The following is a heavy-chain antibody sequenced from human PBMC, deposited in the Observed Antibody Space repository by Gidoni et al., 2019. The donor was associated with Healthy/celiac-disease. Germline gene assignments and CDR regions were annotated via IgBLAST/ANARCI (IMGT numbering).Heavy chain of an antibody. CDR2: ISSSSSYI. D-gene: IGHD2-15*01. CDR3: ARDSSGRIIEYFDY. CDR1: GFTFSSYS. Sequence: EVQLVESGGGLVKPGGSLRLSCAASGFTFSSYSMNWVRQAPGKGLEWVSSISSSSSYIYYADSVKGRFTISRDNAKNSLYLQMNSLRAEDTAVYYCARDSSGRIIEYFDYWGQGTLVTVSS. J-gene: IGHJ4*02. V-gene: IGHV3-21*01.